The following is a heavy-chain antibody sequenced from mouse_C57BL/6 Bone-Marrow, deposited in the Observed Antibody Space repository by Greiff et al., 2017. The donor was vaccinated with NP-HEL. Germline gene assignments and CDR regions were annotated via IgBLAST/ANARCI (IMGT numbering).Heavy chain of an antibody. J-gene: IGHJ4*01. CDR3: ARTHDSNYEYYAMDY. Sequence: VQLQQPGAELVKPGASVKLSCKASGYTFTSYWMHWVKQRPGQGLEWIGMIYPNSGSTNYNEKFKSKATLTVDKSSSTAYMQLSSLTSEDSAVYYCARTHDSNYEYYAMDYWGQGTSVTVSS. CDR1: GYTFTSYW. V-gene: IGHV1-64*01. CDR2: IYPNSGST. D-gene: IGHD2-5*01.